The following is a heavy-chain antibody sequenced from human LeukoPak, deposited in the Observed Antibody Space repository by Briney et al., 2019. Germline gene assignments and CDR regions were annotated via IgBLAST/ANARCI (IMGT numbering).Heavy chain of an antibody. Sequence: SETLSLTCTVSGGAISSRGYYWSWIRQPPGKGLEWIGYIYHSGSTYYNPSLKSRVTISVDRSKNQFSLKLSSVTAADTAVYYCARARYSSSWYFDYWGQGTLVTVSS. CDR2: IYHSGST. D-gene: IGHD6-13*01. CDR3: ARARYSSSWYFDY. CDR1: GGAISSRGYY. J-gene: IGHJ4*02. V-gene: IGHV4-30-2*01.